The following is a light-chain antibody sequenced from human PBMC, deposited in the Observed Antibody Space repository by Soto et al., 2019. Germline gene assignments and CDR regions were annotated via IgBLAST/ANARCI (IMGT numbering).Light chain of an antibody. CDR3: CAYADSNIFV. CDR1: SSNVGSYDL. CDR2: GVN. V-gene: IGLV2-23*02. J-gene: IGLJ1*01. Sequence: QSVLTQPASVSGSPGQSITISCTGTSSNVGSYDLVSWYRQRPGEAPKLLIYGVNKRPSGVSTRFSGSKSGNTASLTISDLQAEDEAHFYCCAYADSNIFVFGTGTKLTVL.